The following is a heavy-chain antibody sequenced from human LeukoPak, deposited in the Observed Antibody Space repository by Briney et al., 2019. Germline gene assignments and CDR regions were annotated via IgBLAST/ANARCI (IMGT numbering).Heavy chain of an antibody. J-gene: IGHJ5*02. D-gene: IGHD3-3*01. V-gene: IGHV4-39*01. CDR2: IYYSGST. Sequence: PSETLTLTCTVSGGSSSSGIYYWGWIRQPPGKGLEWIESIYYSGSTYYNPSLKSRVTISVDTSKNQFSLKLSSVTAADTAVYYCARSGIFGVVIIPGWFDPWGQGTLVTVSS. CDR3: ARSGIFGVVIIPGWFDP. CDR1: GGSSSSGIYY.